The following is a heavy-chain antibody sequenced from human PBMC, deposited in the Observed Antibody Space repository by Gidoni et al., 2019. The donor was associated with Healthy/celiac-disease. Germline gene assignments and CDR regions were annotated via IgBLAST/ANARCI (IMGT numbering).Heavy chain of an antibody. Sequence: VQLVECVGGLVQPGGSLRLSCAASVFTFSSYAMHWVRRAPGKGLGYGYAISRNGGSTEYANFVKGRFTIYRDNSKNTLYLQMGSMRAEDRAVYYCAREDSSGYYLDYWGQGTLVTVSS. CDR1: VFTFSSYA. V-gene: IGHV3-64*01. D-gene: IGHD3-22*01. CDR2: ISRNGGST. J-gene: IGHJ4*02. CDR3: AREDSSGYYLDY.